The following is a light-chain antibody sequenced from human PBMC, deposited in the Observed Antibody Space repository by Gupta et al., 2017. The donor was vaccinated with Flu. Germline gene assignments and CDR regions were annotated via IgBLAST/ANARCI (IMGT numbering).Light chain of an antibody. CDR2: GAS. CDR3: QQYGDSPGYT. J-gene: IGKJ2*01. CDR1: QSFSANY. Sequence: EIVFTQSPGTLSLSPGESATLSCRASQSFSANYLAWYQHKPGQAPRLLIYGASTRATGTPDRFSGSGSGTDFTLTISRLEPEDFAVYYCQQYGDSPGYTFGQGTKLEIK. V-gene: IGKV3-20*01.